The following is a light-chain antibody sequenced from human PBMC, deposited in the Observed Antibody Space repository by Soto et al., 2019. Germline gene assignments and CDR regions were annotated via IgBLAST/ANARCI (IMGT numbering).Light chain of an antibody. J-gene: IGKJ5*01. V-gene: IGKV1-5*01. CDR3: QQLFDSPIT. Sequence: DIQMTQSPSILSASVLGSVRISFLASQSVSRWLAWYQQKPGKAPKLLIYDASSLNSGVPSRFSGSQSGTEFSLTITSLQPEDFATYYCQQLFDSPITFGQGTRLEI. CDR1: QSVSRW. CDR2: DAS.